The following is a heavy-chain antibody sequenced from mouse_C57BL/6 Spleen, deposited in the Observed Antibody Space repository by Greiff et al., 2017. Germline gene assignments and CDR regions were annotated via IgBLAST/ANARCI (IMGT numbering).Heavy chain of an antibody. CDR2: IYPGDGDT. Sequence: VQLQQSGPELVKPGASVKISCKASGYAFSSSWMNWVKQRPGKGLEWIGRIYPGDGDTNYNGKFKGKATLTADKSSSTAYMQLSSLTSEDSAVYFCARTIYYGNYRAMDYWGQGTSVTVSS. D-gene: IGHD2-1*01. J-gene: IGHJ4*01. V-gene: IGHV1-82*01. CDR1: GYAFSSSW. CDR3: ARTIYYGNYRAMDY.